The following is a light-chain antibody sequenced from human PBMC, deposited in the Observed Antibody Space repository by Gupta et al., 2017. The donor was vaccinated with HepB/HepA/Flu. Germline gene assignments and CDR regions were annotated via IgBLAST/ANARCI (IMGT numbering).Light chain of an antibody. V-gene: IGLV8-61*02. CDR1: SGSVTSTSD. CDR3: AIYLNGDSWV. J-gene: IGLJ3*02. CDR2: NTN. Sequence: TVVTQEPSFAVSPGATVTLTCGLSSGSVTSTSDPSCYQQTLATPPLILCDNTNTRSSGLPEFCAASFVATTAVSNTTGHEADDDAYYSSAIYLNGDSWVFGGGTKLTVL.